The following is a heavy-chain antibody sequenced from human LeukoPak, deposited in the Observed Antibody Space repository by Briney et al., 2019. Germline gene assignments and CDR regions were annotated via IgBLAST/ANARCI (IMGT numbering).Heavy chain of an antibody. J-gene: IGHJ6*03. Sequence: GGSLRLSCAASGFTVSSNYMSWVRQAPGKGLEWVSAVSSSGGTTYYADSVKGRFTISRDNAKNTLYLQMNSLRAEDTAVYYCARGDESTYYYGSGSYPPGYMDVWGKGTTVTVSS. CDR3: ARGDESTYYYGSGSYPPGYMDV. V-gene: IGHV3-53*01. CDR1: GFTVSSNY. D-gene: IGHD3-10*01. CDR2: SSSGGTT.